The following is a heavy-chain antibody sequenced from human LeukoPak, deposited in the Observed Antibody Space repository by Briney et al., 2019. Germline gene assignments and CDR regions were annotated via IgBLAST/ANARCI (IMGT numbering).Heavy chain of an antibody. CDR2: IRSKANSYAT. CDR1: GFTFSGSA. Sequence: GGSLRLSCAASGFTFSGSAMHWVRQASGKGLEWVGRIRSKANSYATAYAASVKGRFTISRDDSKNTAYLQMNSLKTEDTAVYNCTTYGDYVRWGQGTLVTVSS. D-gene: IGHD4-17*01. J-gene: IGHJ4*02. V-gene: IGHV3-73*01. CDR3: TTYGDYVR.